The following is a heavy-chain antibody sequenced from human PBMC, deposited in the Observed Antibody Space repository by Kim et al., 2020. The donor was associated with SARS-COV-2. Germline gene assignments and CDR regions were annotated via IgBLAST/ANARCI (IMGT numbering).Heavy chain of an antibody. Sequence: YAQKGQGRVTMTTDTSTSTAYMELRSLRSDDTAVYYCALGDSSGYDAFDIWGQGTMVTVSS. J-gene: IGHJ3*02. D-gene: IGHD3-22*01. CDR3: ALGDSSGYDAFDI. V-gene: IGHV1-18*01.